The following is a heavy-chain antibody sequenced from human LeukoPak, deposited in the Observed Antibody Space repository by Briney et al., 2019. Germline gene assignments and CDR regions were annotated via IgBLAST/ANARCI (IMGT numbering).Heavy chain of an antibody. D-gene: IGHD3-10*01. V-gene: IGHV3-7*01. J-gene: IGHJ4*02. CDR3: ARGMRMVRGVTFDY. CDR2: INQRGSEI. CDR1: GFTFRNHW. Sequence: GGSLRLSCAASGFTFRNHWMTWVRQAPGKGLEWVANINQRGSEIYYVDSVRGRFTISRDNAKNSLYLQMNSLRAEDTAVYYCARGMRMVRGVTFDYWGQGTLVTVSS.